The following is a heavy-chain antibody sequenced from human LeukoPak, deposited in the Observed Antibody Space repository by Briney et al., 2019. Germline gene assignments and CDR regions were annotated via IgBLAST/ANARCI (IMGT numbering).Heavy chain of an antibody. Sequence: SETLSLTCTVSGGSISSSSYYWGWIRQPPGKGLEWIGSIYYSGSTYYNPSLKSRVTISVDTSKNQFSLKLSSVTAADTAVYYCARPMGYDSSGYYGVFDYWGQGTLVTVSS. CDR3: ARPMGYDSSGYYGVFDY. CDR2: IYYSGST. V-gene: IGHV4-39*01. CDR1: GGSISSSSYY. J-gene: IGHJ4*02. D-gene: IGHD3-22*01.